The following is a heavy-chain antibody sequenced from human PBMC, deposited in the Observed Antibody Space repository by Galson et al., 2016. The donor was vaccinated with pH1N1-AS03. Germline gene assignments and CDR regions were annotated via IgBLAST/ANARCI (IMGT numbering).Heavy chain of an antibody. CDR3: ARDAAYYYGMDV. CDR2: ISSFNGYT. J-gene: IGHJ6*02. CDR1: GYTFTNYG. D-gene: IGHD6-25*01. V-gene: IGHV1-18*01. Sequence: SVKVSCKASGYTFTNYGVSWVRQAPGQGLEWMGGISSFNGYTTYAQKLQDRVTMTRGTSTSTAYMELRSLRSDDTAVYFCARDAAYYYGMDVWGQGTTVIVS.